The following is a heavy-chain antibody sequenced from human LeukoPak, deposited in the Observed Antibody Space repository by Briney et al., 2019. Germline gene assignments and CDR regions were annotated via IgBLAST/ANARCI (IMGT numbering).Heavy chain of an antibody. J-gene: IGHJ4*02. CDR2: IKQHGSEK. V-gene: IGHV3-7*01. Sequence: GGSLRLSCAASGFTFSSYWMSWVRQAPGKGLEWVANIKQHGSEKYYVDSVKGRFTISRDNAKNSLYLQMNSLRAEDTAVYYCARDSHYDYVWGSYRYFDYWGQGTLVTVSS. CDR3: ARDSHYDYVWGSYRYFDY. CDR1: GFTFSSYW. D-gene: IGHD3-16*02.